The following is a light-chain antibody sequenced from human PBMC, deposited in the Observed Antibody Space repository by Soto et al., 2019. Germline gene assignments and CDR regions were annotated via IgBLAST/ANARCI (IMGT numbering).Light chain of an antibody. V-gene: IGKV3-20*01. J-gene: IGKJ1*01. CDR3: QQYGSSPPRT. Sequence: EIVLQKSPGTLSLSPGERSTLSCGASQSVSSNFLAWYQEKPGQAPRLLIYGACSRATGIPDRFSGSGSGTDFTLSISRLEPEDFAVYYCQQYGSSPPRTFGQGTKVDI. CDR2: GAC. CDR1: QSVSSNF.